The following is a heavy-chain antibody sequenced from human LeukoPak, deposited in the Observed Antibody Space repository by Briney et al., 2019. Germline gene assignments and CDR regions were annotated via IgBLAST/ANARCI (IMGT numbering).Heavy chain of an antibody. D-gene: IGHD6-13*01. CDR1: GFTFSDYY. J-gene: IGHJ5*02. CDR2: ISSSGSTI. V-gene: IGHV3-11*01. Sequence: GGSLRLSCAASGFTFSDYYMSWIRQVPGKGLEWVSYISSSGSTIYYADSVKGRFTISRDNAKNSLYLQMNSLRAEDTAVYYCARARAAADPINWFDPWGQGTLVTVSS. CDR3: ARARAAADPINWFDP.